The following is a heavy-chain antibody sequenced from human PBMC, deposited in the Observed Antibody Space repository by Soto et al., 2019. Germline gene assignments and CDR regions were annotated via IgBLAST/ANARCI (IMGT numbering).Heavy chain of an antibody. CDR1: GFTFSNYG. CDR3: LRGNTRYGNFDS. V-gene: IGHV3-74*01. D-gene: IGHD4-17*01. J-gene: IGHJ4*02. CDR2: IYRGET. Sequence: PGGDLRLSCVNSGFTFSNYGIHWVRQAPGKGLVWVSRIYRGETYYADSVKGRFTVSRDNAKNTLYLQMNSLGAEDTAIYYCLRGNTRYGNFDSWGQVTQLT.